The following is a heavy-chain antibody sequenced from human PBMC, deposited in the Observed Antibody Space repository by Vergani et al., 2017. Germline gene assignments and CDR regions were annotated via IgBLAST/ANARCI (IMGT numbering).Heavy chain of an antibody. J-gene: IGHJ6*02. CDR3: ARDHYGSGSYYNYYYYYGMDV. CDR2: IIPIFGTA. V-gene: IGHV1-69*12. D-gene: IGHD3-10*01. CDR1: GGTFSSYA. Sequence: QVQLVQSGAEVKKPGSSVKVSCKASGGTFSSYAISWVRQAPGQGLEWMGGIIPIFGTANYAQKFQGRVTITADESTSTAYMELSSLRSEDTAVYYCARDHYGSGSYYNYYYYYGMDVWGQGTTVTVSS.